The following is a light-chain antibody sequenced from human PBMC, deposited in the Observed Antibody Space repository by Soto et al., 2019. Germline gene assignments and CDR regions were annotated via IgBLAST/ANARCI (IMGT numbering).Light chain of an antibody. CDR3: QQYGGSPYT. J-gene: IGKJ2*01. CDR1: QSFRNTY. Sequence: EIVLTQSPGTLSLSPGESATLSCRASQSFRNTYLAWYQQKPGQAPRLLIYGASSRATGIPDRFTGSGSGTDFTLNISRLEPEDFAVYYCQQYGGSPYTFGQGTKLEIK. V-gene: IGKV3-20*01. CDR2: GAS.